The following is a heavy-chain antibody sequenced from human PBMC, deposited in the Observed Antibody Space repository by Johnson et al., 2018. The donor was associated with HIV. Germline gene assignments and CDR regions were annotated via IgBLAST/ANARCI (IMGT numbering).Heavy chain of an antibody. D-gene: IGHD5-24*01. V-gene: IGHV3-11*04. Sequence: QVQLVESGGGLVKPGGSLRLSCAASGFTFSDYYMSWIRQAPGKGLEWVSYIGRSGSTFYYADSVKGRFTISRDNAKNSLYLQMNSLRAEDTAVYYCARDGPWLQSQRDAFDVWGQGTIVSVSS. CDR2: IGRSGSTF. CDR3: ARDGPWLQSQRDAFDV. CDR1: GFTFSDYY. J-gene: IGHJ3*01.